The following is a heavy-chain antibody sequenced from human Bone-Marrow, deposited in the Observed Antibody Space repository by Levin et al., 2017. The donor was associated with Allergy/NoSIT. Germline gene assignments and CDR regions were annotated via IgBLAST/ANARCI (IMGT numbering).Heavy chain of an antibody. CDR2: IYYSGST. D-gene: IGHD4-17*01. J-gene: IGHJ5*02. CDR1: GGSISSSSYY. CDR3: ARAGYGDYVALGGFDP. V-gene: IGHV4-39*01. Sequence: SETLSLTCTVSGGSISSSSYYWGWIRQPPGKGLEWIGSIYYSGSTYYNPSLKSRVTISVDTSKNQFSLKLSSVTAADTAVYYCARAGYGDYVALGGFDPWGQGTLVTVSS.